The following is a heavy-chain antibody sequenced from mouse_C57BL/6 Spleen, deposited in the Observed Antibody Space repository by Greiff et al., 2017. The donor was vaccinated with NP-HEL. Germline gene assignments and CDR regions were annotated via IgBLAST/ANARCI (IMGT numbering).Heavy chain of an antibody. CDR1: GYTFTDYE. Sequence: VKLMESGAELVRPGASVTLSCKASGYTFTDYEMHWVKQTPVHGLEWLGAIDPETGGTAYNQKFKGKAILTADKSSSTAYMELRSLTSEDSAVDYCTRSGQPSWFAYGGQGTLVTVSA. V-gene: IGHV1-15*01. CDR3: TRSGQPSWFAY. D-gene: IGHD3-3*01. CDR2: IDPETGGT. J-gene: IGHJ3*01.